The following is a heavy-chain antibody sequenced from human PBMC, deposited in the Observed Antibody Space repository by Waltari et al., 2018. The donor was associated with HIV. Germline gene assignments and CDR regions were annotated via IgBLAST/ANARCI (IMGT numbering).Heavy chain of an antibody. Sequence: EGQLLESGGGVVQPGGSLRVSCAASGFTFSSYAMSWVRQAPGKGLEWVSAISGSGGRTYYSDSVKGRFTISRDNSKNTLYMQMNSLRAEDTAVYYCATYQPPLKYGMDVWGQGTTVTVSS. J-gene: IGHJ6*02. V-gene: IGHV3-23*01. CDR3: ATYQPPLKYGMDV. CDR1: GFTFSSYA. CDR2: ISGSGGRT. D-gene: IGHD2-2*01.